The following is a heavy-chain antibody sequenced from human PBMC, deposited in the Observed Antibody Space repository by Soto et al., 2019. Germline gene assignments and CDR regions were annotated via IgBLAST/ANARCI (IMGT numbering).Heavy chain of an antibody. CDR2: ISAYNGNT. J-gene: IGHJ6*02. Sequence: QVQLVQSGAEVKKPGASVKVSCKASGYTFTSYGISWVRQAPGQGLEWMGWISAYNGNTNYAQKLQGRVTMTTDTSTSTAYMELRSLRSGDTAVYYCARGGGGSYWAGSRYYYGMDVWGQGTTVTVSS. CDR1: GYTFTSYG. D-gene: IGHD1-26*01. V-gene: IGHV1-18*01. CDR3: ARGGGGSYWAGSRYYYGMDV.